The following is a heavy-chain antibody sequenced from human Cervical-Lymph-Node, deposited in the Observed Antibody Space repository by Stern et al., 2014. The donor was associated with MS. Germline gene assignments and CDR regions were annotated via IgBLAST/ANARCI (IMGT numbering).Heavy chain of an antibody. CDR3: ARLGPYSDRSGSYFPTTDWYFDL. Sequence: QVQLVESGGGVVQPGRSLRLSCAASGFTFSTYGMHWVRQAPGKGPEWVADGWSDGKMKYYADSVKGRFTISRDNSKNTMYLQMDSLRAEDTAVYFCARLGPYSDRSGSYFPTTDWYFDLWGRGTLVTVSS. J-gene: IGHJ2*01. CDR1: GFTFSTYG. CDR2: GWSDGKMK. V-gene: IGHV3-33*01. D-gene: IGHD2/OR15-2a*01.